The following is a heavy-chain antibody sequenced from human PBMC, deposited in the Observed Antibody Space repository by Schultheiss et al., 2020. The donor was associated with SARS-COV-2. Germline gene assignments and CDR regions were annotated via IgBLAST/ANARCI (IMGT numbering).Heavy chain of an antibody. CDR2: ISGSGGST. Sequence: GGSLRLSCAASGFTFSSYAMSWVRQAPGKGLEWVSAISGSGGSTYYADSVKGRFTISRDNSKNTLYLQMNSLRAEDTAVYYCAKVYTGFGGVIVPFDYWGQGTLVTVSS. D-gene: IGHD3-16*02. CDR3: AKVYTGFGGVIVPFDY. V-gene: IGHV3-23*01. J-gene: IGHJ4*02. CDR1: GFTFSSYA.